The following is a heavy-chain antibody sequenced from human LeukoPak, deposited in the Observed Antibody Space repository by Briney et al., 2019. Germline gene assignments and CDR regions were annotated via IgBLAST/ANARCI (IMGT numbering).Heavy chain of an antibody. CDR3: ARRAGAYSHPYDY. CDR2: IYSDNT. D-gene: IGHD4/OR15-4a*01. Sequence: GGFLRLSCTVSGFTVSSNSMSWVRQAPGKGLEWVSFIYSDNTHYSDSVKGRFTISRDNSRNTLYLQMNSLRAEDTAVYYCARRAGAYSHPYDYWGQGTLVTVSS. CDR1: GFTVSSNS. J-gene: IGHJ4*02. V-gene: IGHV3-53*01.